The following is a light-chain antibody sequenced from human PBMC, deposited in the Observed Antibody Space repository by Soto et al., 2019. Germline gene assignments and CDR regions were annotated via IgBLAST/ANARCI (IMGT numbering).Light chain of an antibody. Sequence: QSVLTQPPSVSGAPGQRVTISCTGSRSNIGAGYHVHWYKQLPRAAPRLLIYSTNIRPSGVPDRFSGSKSGTSASLAITGLQAEDEADYYCQSYDNSLNIFVVFGGGTKLTVL. J-gene: IGLJ2*01. CDR3: QSYDNSLNIFVV. CDR2: STN. V-gene: IGLV1-40*01. CDR1: RSNIGAGYH.